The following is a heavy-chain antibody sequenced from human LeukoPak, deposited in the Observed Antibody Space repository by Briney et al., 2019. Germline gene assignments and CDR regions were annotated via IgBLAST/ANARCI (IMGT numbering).Heavy chain of an antibody. CDR1: GDSISSYY. V-gene: IGHV4-59*01. CDR3: ASSPLISSGWLGHDY. D-gene: IGHD6-19*01. Sequence: PSETLSLTCTVSGDSISSYYWSWIRQPPGKGLEWIGYIYNSGSTRSTNYNPSLHSRVTISVDTSKNQFSLKLNSVTAADTAVYYCASSPLISSGWLGHDYWGQGILVTVSS. CDR2: IYNSGSTRST. J-gene: IGHJ4*02.